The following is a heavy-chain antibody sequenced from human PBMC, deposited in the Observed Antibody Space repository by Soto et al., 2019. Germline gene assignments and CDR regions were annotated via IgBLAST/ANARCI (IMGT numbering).Heavy chain of an antibody. J-gene: IGHJ6*02. CDR3: ARAGYDSSGYYFYAMDV. Sequence: PGGSLRLSCVASGFILSGYDMHWVRQATGEGLEWVSAIGTAGDPHYSGSVKGRFTISRGNAENSVYLQMNSLRAGDTAVYYCARAGYDSSGYYFYAMDVWGPGTTVTVSS. V-gene: IGHV3-13*05. D-gene: IGHD3-22*01. CDR1: GFILSGYD. CDR2: IGTAGDP.